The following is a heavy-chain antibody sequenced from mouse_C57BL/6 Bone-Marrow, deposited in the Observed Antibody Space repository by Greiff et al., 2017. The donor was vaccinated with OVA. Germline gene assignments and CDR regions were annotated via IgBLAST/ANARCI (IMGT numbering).Heavy chain of an antibody. CDR1: GFSLTSYG. J-gene: IGHJ4*01. Sequence: VKLMESGPGLVAPSQSLSITCTVSGFSLTSYGVSWVRQPPGKGLEWLGVIWGDGSTNYHSAPISRLSISKDNSKSQVFLKLNSLQTDDTATYYCAKDRDITTVVAPYAMDYWGQGTSVTVSS. CDR2: IWGDGST. D-gene: IGHD1-1*01. V-gene: IGHV2-3*01. CDR3: AKDRDITTVVAPYAMDY.